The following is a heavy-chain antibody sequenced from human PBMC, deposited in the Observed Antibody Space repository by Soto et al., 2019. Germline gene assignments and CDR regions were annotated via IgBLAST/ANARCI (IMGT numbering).Heavy chain of an antibody. CDR3: AKRDSGSGRSPPLINY. Sequence: EVQLLASGGGLVQPRGSLRLSCAASGFSFSSYSMNWVRQAPGKGLECVASVGGGGDNTFYADSVKGRFTISRDDSQNTLYLQMNSLRAEDTAVYFCAKRDSGSGRSPPLINYWGQGTLVTVSS. J-gene: IGHJ4*02. CDR1: GFSFSSYS. V-gene: IGHV3-23*01. D-gene: IGHD3-10*01. CDR2: VGGGGDNT.